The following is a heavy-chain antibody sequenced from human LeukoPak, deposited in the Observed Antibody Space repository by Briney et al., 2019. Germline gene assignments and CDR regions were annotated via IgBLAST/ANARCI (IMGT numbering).Heavy chain of an antibody. D-gene: IGHD6-19*01. CDR3: AKDLRVGGYSSGWLDY. Sequence: PGGSLRLSCAASGFTFSSYSMNWVRQAPGKGLEWVSSISSSSSYIYYADSVKGRFTISRDNAKNSLYLQMNSLRAEDTAVYYCAKDLRVGGYSSGWLDYWGQGTLVTVSS. J-gene: IGHJ4*02. CDR2: ISSSSSYI. CDR1: GFTFSSYS. V-gene: IGHV3-21*01.